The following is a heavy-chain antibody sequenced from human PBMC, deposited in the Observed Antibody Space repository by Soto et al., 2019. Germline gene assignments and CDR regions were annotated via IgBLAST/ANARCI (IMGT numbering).Heavy chain of an antibody. J-gene: IGHJ5*02. Sequence: PVGSLRLSCAASGFTFISYAISRVRQAPGKGLEWVSAISGSGGSTYYADSVKGRFTISRDNSKNTLYLQMNSLRAEDTAVYYCAGDPDSHYNDSHASSYPRGQGTLVTVSS. CDR2: ISGSGGST. V-gene: IGHV3-23*01. CDR1: GFTFISYA. CDR3: AGDPDSHYNDSHASSYP. D-gene: IGHD4-4*01.